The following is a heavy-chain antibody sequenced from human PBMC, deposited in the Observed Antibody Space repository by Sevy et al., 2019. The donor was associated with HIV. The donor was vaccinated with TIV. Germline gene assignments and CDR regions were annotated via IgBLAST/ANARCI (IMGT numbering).Heavy chain of an antibody. D-gene: IGHD2-15*01. J-gene: IGHJ6*02. Sequence: SETLSLTCTVSGGSISSYYWSWIRQPPGKGLEWIGYIYYSGSTNYNPSLKSRVTISVDTSKNQFSLKLSSVTAADTAVYYCARDRVRVDYYGMDVWGQGTTVTVSS. V-gene: IGHV4-59*01. CDR3: ARDRVRVDYYGMDV. CDR2: IYYSGST. CDR1: GGSISSYY.